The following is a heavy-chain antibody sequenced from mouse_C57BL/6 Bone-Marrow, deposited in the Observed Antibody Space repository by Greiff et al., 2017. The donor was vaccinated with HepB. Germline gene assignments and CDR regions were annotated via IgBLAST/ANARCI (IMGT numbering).Heavy chain of an antibody. CDR2: IHPSDSDT. J-gene: IGHJ3*01. CDR1: GYTFTSYW. Sequence: QVQLQQPGAELVKPGASVKVSCKASGYTFTSYWMHWVQQRPGQGLEWIGRIHPSDSDTNYNQKFKGKATLTVDKSSSTAYMQLSSLTSEDSAVYYSAIWLVDYAWFAYWGQGTLVTVSA. V-gene: IGHV1-74*01. CDR3: AIWLVDYAWFAY. D-gene: IGHD2-4*01.